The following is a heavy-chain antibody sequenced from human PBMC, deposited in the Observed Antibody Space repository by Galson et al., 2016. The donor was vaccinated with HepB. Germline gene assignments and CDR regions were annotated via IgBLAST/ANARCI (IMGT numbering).Heavy chain of an antibody. CDR3: ASRGARSCSGGSCYECDY. J-gene: IGHJ4*02. CDR1: GGTFSYYA. Sequence: SVKVSCKASGGTFSYYAISWVQQAPGQGLEWMGGTIPIFGKADYAQKFQGRVTITADDSTSTAYMELSSLRSEDTAVYYCASRGARSCSGGSCYECDYWGQGTLVTVSS. D-gene: IGHD2-15*01. V-gene: IGHV1-69*13. CDR2: TIPIFGKA.